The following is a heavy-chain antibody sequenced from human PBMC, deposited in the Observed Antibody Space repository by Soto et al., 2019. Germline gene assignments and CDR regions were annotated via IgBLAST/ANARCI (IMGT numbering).Heavy chain of an antibody. D-gene: IGHD6-13*01. CDR2: LSYDGSNK. Sequence: GGSLRLSCAASGFTFSSYAMHWVRQAPGKGLEWEAVLSYDGSNKYYADSVKGRFPISRDNSKNTLYLQMNSLRAEDTAVYYCARDRPLAAAGDSGWYVNDYWGQGTLVTVSS. CDR3: ARDRPLAAAGDSGWYVNDY. CDR1: GFTFSSYA. J-gene: IGHJ4*02. V-gene: IGHV3-30-3*01.